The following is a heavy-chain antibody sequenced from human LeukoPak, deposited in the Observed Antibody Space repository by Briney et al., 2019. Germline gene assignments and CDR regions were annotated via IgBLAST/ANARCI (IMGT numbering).Heavy chain of an antibody. J-gene: IGHJ5*02. CDR2: IYYSGST. CDR3: ARLQYCSGTSCYWFDP. D-gene: IGHD2-2*01. V-gene: IGHV4-39*07. CDR1: GGSISSSSYY. Sequence: PSETLYLTCTVSGGSISSSSYYWGWIRQPPGKGLEWIGNIYYSGSTYYNPSLKSRVTISEDTSKNQFSLRLSSVTAADTAVYYCARLQYCSGTSCYWFDPWGQGTLVTVSS.